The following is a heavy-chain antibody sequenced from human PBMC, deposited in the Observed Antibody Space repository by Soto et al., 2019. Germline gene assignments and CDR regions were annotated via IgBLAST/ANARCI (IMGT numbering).Heavy chain of an antibody. D-gene: IGHD2-15*01. CDR2: FFWDDDK. CDR1: GFSLSTSGVG. V-gene: IGHV2-5*02. Sequence: QITLKESGLTLVTPTQTLTLTCTFSGFSLSTSGVGVGWIRQPPGKTLEWLALFFWDDDKRYNPSLRSRLTITTDTSKTQVVLIMTNMDPVDSATYYRAHSQRRQSCRGGSCYSLVYWGQGTLVTVSS. CDR3: AHSQRRQSCRGGSCYSLVY. J-gene: IGHJ4*02.